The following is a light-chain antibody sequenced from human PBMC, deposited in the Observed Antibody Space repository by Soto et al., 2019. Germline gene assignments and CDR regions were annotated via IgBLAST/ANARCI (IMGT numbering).Light chain of an antibody. CDR2: DTT. CDR3: VLSYSPARV. Sequence: QAVVTQEPSLTVSLGGTATLTCGSSTGAVTSGHYPYWFQQKPGQAPRTLIYDTTNKHSWTLAGFSGSLLGGKAALTLSGAQPEDEAEYYCVLSYSPARVFGGGTKLTVL. V-gene: IGLV7-46*01. CDR1: TGAVTSGHY. J-gene: IGLJ3*02.